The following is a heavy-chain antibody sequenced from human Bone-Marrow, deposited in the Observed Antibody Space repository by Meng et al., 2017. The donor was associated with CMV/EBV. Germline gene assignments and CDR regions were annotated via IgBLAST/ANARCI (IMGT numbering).Heavy chain of an antibody. CDR1: GYTFTSYD. CDR2: MNPNSGNT. Sequence: ASVKVSCKASGYTFTSYDINWGRQATGQGLEWMGWMNPNSGNTGYVQKFQGRVTMTRDTSISTAYMELSSLTSEDTAVYSCARRGPDYYYAMDVWGQGTTVTVSS. J-gene: IGHJ6*02. CDR3: ARRGPDYYYAMDV. V-gene: IGHV1-8*01.